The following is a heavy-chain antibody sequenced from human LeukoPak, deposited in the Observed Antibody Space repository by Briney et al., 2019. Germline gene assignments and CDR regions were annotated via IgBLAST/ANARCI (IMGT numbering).Heavy chain of an antibody. V-gene: IGHV3-30*02. CDR1: GFTFSSYG. Sequence: GGSLRLSCAASGFTFSSYGMHWVRQAPGKGLEWVAFIRYDGSNKYHADSVKGRFTISRDNSKNTLYLQMNSLRAEDTAVYYCAKDRGSSGYYGGYYFDYWGQGTLVTVSS. CDR2: IRYDGSNK. CDR3: AKDRGSSGYYGGYYFDY. J-gene: IGHJ4*02. D-gene: IGHD3-22*01.